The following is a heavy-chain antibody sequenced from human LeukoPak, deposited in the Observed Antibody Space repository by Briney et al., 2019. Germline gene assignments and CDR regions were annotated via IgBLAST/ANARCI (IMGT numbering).Heavy chain of an antibody. CDR1: GFTFSSYS. V-gene: IGHV3-21*04. Sequence: PGGSLRLSCAASGFTFSSYSMNWVRQAPGKGLEWVSSISSSSSYIYYADSVKGRFTISRDNAKNSLYLQMNSLRAEDTALYYCAKDESSSSWYGWFDPWGQGTLVTVSS. J-gene: IGHJ5*02. CDR3: AKDESSSSWYGWFDP. CDR2: ISSSSSYI. D-gene: IGHD6-13*01.